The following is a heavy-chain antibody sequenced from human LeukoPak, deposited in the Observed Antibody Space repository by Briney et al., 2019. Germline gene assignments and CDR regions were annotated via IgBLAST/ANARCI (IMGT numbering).Heavy chain of an antibody. V-gene: IGHV1-18*01. D-gene: IGHD3-22*01. Sequence: APVKVSCKASGYTFTSYGISWVRQAPGQGLEWMGWISAYNGNTNYAQKLQGRVTMTTDTSTSTAYMELRSLRSDDTAVYYCASWGTYYYDSSGYTTYAFDIWGQGTMVTVSS. J-gene: IGHJ3*02. CDR3: ASWGTYYYDSSGYTTYAFDI. CDR1: GYTFTSYG. CDR2: ISAYNGNT.